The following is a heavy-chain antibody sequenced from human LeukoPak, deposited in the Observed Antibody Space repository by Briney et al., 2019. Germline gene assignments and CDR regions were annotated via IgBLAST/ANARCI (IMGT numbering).Heavy chain of an antibody. CDR3: ARDRWLLYYFDY. CDR1: GGSISSSSYY. D-gene: IGHD3-3*01. J-gene: IGHJ4*02. CDR2: IYYSGST. V-gene: IGHV4-39*07. Sequence: SETLSLTCTVSGGSISSSSYYWGWIRQPPGKGLEWIGSIYYSGSTYYNPSLKSRVTISVDTSKNQFSLKLSSVTAADTAVYYCARDRWLLYYFDYWGQGTLVTVSS.